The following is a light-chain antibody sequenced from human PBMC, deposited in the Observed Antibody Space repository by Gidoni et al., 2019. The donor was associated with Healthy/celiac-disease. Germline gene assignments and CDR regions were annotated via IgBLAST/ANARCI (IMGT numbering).Light chain of an antibody. CDR1: QSVSSN. Sequence: EIVMTQSPATLSVSPGERATLSFRASQSVSSNLAWYQQKPGQAPRLLIYGASTRATCIPARFSGSGSWTEFTLTISSLQSEDFAAYYCQQYNNWPPLTFGGGTKVEIK. CDR3: QQYNNWPPLT. V-gene: IGKV3-15*01. CDR2: GAS. J-gene: IGKJ4*01.